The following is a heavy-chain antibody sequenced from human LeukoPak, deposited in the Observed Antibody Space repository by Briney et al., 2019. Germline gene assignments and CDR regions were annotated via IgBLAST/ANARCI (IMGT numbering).Heavy chain of an antibody. CDR2: ISGSGGST. V-gene: IGHV3-23*01. J-gene: IGHJ4*02. D-gene: IGHD6-19*01. Sequence: GGSLRLSCAASGFTFSSYAMSWVRQAPGKGLEWVSAISGSGGSTYYADSVKGRFTISRDNSKNTLYLQMNSLRAEDTAVYYCAKDGDSSGWYKSGYYFDYWGQGTLVTVSS. CDR3: AKDGDSSGWYKSGYYFDY. CDR1: GFTFSSYA.